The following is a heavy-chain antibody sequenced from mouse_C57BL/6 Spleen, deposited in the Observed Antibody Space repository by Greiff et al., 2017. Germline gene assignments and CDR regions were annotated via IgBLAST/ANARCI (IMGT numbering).Heavy chain of an antibody. D-gene: IGHD1-1*01. CDR3: TRGFITTVYFDY. Sequence: EVKLVESGEGLVKPGGSLKLSCAASGFTFSSYAMSWVRQTPEKRLEWVAYISSGGDYIYYADTVKGRFTISRDNARNTLYLQMSSLKSEDTAMYYCTRGFITTVYFDYWGQGTTLTVSS. J-gene: IGHJ2*01. CDR1: GFTFSSYA. V-gene: IGHV5-9-1*02. CDR2: ISSGGDYI.